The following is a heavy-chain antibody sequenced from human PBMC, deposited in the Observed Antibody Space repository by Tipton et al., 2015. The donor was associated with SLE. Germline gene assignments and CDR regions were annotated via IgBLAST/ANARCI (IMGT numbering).Heavy chain of an antibody. J-gene: IGHJ4*02. CDR1: GGSFSGYH. D-gene: IGHD3-22*01. CDR3: SRDLLGYYYDRSGYYSDY. CDR2: INHSGGT. V-gene: IGHV4-34*01. Sequence: TLSLTCAVYGGSFSGYHWSWIRQPPGKGLEWIGEINHSGGTNYNPSLKSRVTISADTSKNQFSLKLSSVTAADTAVYYCSRDLLGYYYDRSGYYSDYRGQVTLVTVSA.